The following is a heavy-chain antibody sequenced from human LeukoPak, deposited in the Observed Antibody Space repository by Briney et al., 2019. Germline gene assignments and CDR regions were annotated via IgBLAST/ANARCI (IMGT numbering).Heavy chain of an antibody. Sequence: GGSLRLSCAASGFTFSSYSMSWVRQAPGKGLEWVSSISSSSSYIYYADSVKGRFTISRDNAKNSLYLQMNSLRAEDTAVYYCARDRITGTTELDYWGQGTLVTVSS. CDR1: GFTFSSYS. V-gene: IGHV3-21*01. D-gene: IGHD1-7*01. CDR3: ARDRITGTTELDY. J-gene: IGHJ4*02. CDR2: ISSSSSYI.